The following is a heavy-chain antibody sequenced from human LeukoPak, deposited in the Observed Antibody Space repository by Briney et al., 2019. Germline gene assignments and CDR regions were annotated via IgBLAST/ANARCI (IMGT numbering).Heavy chain of an antibody. D-gene: IGHD3-10*01. CDR1: GFTFSSYG. J-gene: IGHJ4*02. CDR3: ARGITMVRGVHDY. V-gene: IGHV3-23*01. Sequence: GGSLRLSCAASGFTFSSYGMSWVRQAPGKGLEWVSAISGSGGSTYYADSVKGRFTISRDNSKNTLYLQMNSLRAEDTAVYYCARGITMVRGVHDYWGQGTLVTVSS. CDR2: ISGSGGST.